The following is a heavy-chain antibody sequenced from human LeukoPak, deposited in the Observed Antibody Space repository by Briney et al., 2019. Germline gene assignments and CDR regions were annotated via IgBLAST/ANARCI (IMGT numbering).Heavy chain of an antibody. Sequence: GGSLRLSCAASGFTSSSYTMSWVRQAPGKGLEWVGRIKSETDDGTTDYAAPVKGRFTISRDDSKNTLYLQMNSLKTEDTAVYYCTRIDYDTSGPDYWGQGTLVTVSS. CDR1: GFTSSSYT. D-gene: IGHD3-22*01. V-gene: IGHV3-15*01. CDR3: TRIDYDTSGPDY. J-gene: IGHJ4*02. CDR2: IKSETDDGTT.